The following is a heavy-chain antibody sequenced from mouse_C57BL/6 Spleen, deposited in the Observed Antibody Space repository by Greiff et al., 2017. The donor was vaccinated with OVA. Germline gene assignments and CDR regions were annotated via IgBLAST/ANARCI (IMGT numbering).Heavy chain of an antibody. CDR1: GFTFSDYG. D-gene: IGHD2-5*01. CDR2: ISSGSSTI. J-gene: IGHJ4*01. V-gene: IGHV5-17*01. CDR3: ARSNYYAMDY. Sequence: EVHLVESGGGLVKPGGSLKLSCAASGFTFSDYGMHWVRQAPEKGLEWVAYISSGSSTIYYADTVKGRFTISRDNAKNTLFLQMTSLRSEDTAMYYCARSNYYAMDYWGQGTSVTDSS.